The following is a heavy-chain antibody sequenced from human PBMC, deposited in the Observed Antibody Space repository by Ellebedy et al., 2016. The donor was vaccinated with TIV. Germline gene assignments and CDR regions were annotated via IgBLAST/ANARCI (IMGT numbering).Heavy chain of an antibody. D-gene: IGHD4-11*01. V-gene: IGHV3-30-3*01. Sequence: GESLKISCAASGFTFSSYAMHWVRQAPGKGLEWVAVISYDGSNKYYADSVKGRFTISRDNSKNTLYLQMNSLRAEDTAVYYCERERTVTTVGGDYYYYGMDVWGQGTTVTVSS. J-gene: IGHJ6*02. CDR2: ISYDGSNK. CDR1: GFTFSSYA. CDR3: ERERTVTTVGGDYYYYGMDV.